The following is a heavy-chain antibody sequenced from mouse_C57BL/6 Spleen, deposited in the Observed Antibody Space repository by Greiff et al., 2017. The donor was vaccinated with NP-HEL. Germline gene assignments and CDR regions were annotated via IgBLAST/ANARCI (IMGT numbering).Heavy chain of an antibody. V-gene: IGHV1-69*01. CDR2: IDPSDSYT. Sequence: QVQLKESGAELVMPGASVKLSCKASGYTFTSYWMHWVKQRPGQGLEWIGEIDPSDSYTNYNQKFKGKSTLTVDKSSSTADMQLSSLTSDDSAFYYCARSMGEAFDYCGQGTTLTVSS. CDR1: GYTFTSYW. D-gene: IGHD2-3*01. CDR3: ARSMGEAFDY. J-gene: IGHJ2*01.